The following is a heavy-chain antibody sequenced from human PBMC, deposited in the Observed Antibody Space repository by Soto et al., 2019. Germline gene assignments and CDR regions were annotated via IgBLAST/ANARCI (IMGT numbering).Heavy chain of an antibody. V-gene: IGHV2-5*02. J-gene: IGHJ4*02. CDR2: IYWDDDK. D-gene: IGHD3-3*01. Sequence: QITLNESGPTQVKPRQTLTLTCTFSGFSLTTSGVGVGWIRQSPGEAPEWLALIYWDDDKRYSPSLKSRLTITKDTSKNQVVLKMADLDPADTATYYCAHRVLRTVFGLVTTTAIYFDFWGQGTPVAVSS. CDR3: AHRVLRTVFGLVTTTAIYFDF. CDR1: GFSLTTSGVG.